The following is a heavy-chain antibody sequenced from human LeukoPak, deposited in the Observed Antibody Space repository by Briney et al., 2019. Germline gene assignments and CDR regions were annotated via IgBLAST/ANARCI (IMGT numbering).Heavy chain of an antibody. J-gene: IGHJ4*02. CDR3: ARAKKYYYDSSGPTLDY. CDR1: GGTFSSYA. D-gene: IGHD3-22*01. Sequence: SVKVSCKASGGTFSSYAISWVRQAPGQGLEWMGGIIPIFGTANYAQQFQGRVTITTDESTSTAYMELSSLRSEDTAVYYCARAKKYYYDSSGPTLDYWGQGTLVTVSS. V-gene: IGHV1-69*05. CDR2: IIPIFGTA.